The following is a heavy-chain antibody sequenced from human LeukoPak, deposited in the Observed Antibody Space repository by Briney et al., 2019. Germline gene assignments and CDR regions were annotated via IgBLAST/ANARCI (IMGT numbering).Heavy chain of an antibody. Sequence: GGSLRLSCAASGFTFSSYGMHWVRQAPGKGLEWVAVIWYDGSNKYYADSVKGRFTISRDNSKNTLYLQMNSLRAEDTAVYYCARGYGGYSYVDYFNYWGQGTLVTVSS. CDR3: ARGYGGYSYVDYFNY. CDR2: IWYDGSNK. CDR1: GFTFSSYG. D-gene: IGHD5-18*01. V-gene: IGHV3-33*01. J-gene: IGHJ4*02.